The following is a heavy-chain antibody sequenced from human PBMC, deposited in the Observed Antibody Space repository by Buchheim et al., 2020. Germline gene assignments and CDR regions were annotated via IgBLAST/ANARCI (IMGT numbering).Heavy chain of an antibody. Sequence: QVQLRESGPGLVKPSETLSLTCTVSGDSINNYYWSWIRQSPGKGLEWIGYVYYTGSPIYNPSLKSRVNILVDRSSNQLSLRLASVTAADTAVYYCGRLLAAGTFVVEHWGQGTL. V-gene: IGHV4-59*01. D-gene: IGHD2-21*01. J-gene: IGHJ4*02. CDR1: GDSINNYY. CDR3: GRLLAAGTFVVEH. CDR2: VYYTGSP.